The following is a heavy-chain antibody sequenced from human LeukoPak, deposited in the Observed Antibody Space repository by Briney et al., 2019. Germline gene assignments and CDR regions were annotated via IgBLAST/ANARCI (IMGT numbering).Heavy chain of an antibody. CDR2: ISGSGGST. CDR3: AKDDRIQTRRYSYNY. CDR1: GGSISSYH. Sequence: ETLSLTCTVSGGSISSYHWSWIRQPPGKGLEWVSVISGSGGSTSYADSVKGRFTISRDNSMNTLYLQMNSLRAEDTAVYYCAKDDRIQTRRYSYNYWGQGTLVTVSS. V-gene: IGHV3-23*01. D-gene: IGHD5-18*01. J-gene: IGHJ4*02.